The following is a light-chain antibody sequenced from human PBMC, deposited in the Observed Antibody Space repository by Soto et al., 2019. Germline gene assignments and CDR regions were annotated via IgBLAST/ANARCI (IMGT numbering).Light chain of an antibody. V-gene: IGLV2-14*03. J-gene: IGLJ1*01. CDR3: SFFTSSSTFV. CDR1: SSDVGRYNY. Sequence: ALAQPASVYGSRGQSITISCTGTSSDVGRYNYVSWFQQHPGKVPKLIIYDVSNWPSGVSDRFSGSKSGNPASLTISGLHPKEEADYYGSFFTSSSTFVFGTGTKVTVL. CDR2: DVS.